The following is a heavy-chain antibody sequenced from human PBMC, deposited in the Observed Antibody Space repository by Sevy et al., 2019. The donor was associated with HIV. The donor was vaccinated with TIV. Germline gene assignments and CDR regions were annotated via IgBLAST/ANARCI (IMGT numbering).Heavy chain of an antibody. J-gene: IGHJ4*02. CDR3: ARDALLRGGYLDY. CDR2: INPNSGGT. Sequence: ASVKVSCKACGYTFTGYYMHWVRQAPGQGLEWMGWINPNSGGTNYAQKFQGRVTMTRDTSISTAYMELSRLRSDDTAVYYCARDALLRGGYLDYWGQGTLVTVSS. D-gene: IGHD3-10*01. V-gene: IGHV1-2*02. CDR1: GYTFTGYY.